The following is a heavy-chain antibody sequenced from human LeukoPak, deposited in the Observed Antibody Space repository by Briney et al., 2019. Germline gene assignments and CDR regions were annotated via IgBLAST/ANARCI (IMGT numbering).Heavy chain of an antibody. V-gene: IGHV1-2*02. Sequence: GASVKVSCKASGYTFTGYYMHWVRQAPGQGLEWMGWINPNSGGTNYAQKFQGRVTMTTDTSISTAYMELSRLRSDDTAVYYCAREWYGDPHYWGQGTLVTVSS. D-gene: IGHD4-17*01. CDR1: GYTFTGYY. CDR3: AREWYGDPHY. J-gene: IGHJ4*02. CDR2: INPNSGGT.